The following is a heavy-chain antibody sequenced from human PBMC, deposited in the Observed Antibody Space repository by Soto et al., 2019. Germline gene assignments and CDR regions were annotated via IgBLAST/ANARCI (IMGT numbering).Heavy chain of an antibody. D-gene: IGHD2-2*01. V-gene: IGHV1-18*01. CDR3: AREGGCSSTSCRHYYYYGMDV. CDR2: ISAYNGNT. CDR1: GYTFTSYG. Sequence: QVQLVQSGAEVKKPGASVKVSCKASGYTFTSYGISWVRQAPGQGLEWMGWISAYNGNTNYAQKLQGRVTMTTDTSTSTGYMELRSLRSDETAVYYCAREGGCSSTSCRHYYYYGMDVWGQGTTVTVSS. J-gene: IGHJ6*02.